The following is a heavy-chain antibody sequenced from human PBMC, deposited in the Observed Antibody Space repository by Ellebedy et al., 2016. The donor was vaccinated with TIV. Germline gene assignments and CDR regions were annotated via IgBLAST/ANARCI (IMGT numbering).Heavy chain of an antibody. CDR1: GFTFSSYA. CDR2: ISGSGRST. V-gene: IGHV3-23*01. Sequence: PGGSLRLSCAASGFTFSSYAMSWVRQAPGKGLEWVSAISGSGRSTYYADSVKGRFTISRDNSKNTLYLQMNSLRGGDTAVYYCARGKVGPAPSFYYYGMDVWGQGTTVTVSS. J-gene: IGHJ6*02. D-gene: IGHD1-26*01. CDR3: ARGKVGPAPSFYYYGMDV.